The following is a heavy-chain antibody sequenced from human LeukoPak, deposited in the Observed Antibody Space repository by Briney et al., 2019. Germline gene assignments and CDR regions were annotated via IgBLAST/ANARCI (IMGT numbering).Heavy chain of an antibody. Sequence: TGGSLRLSCATSGFTYSSCVMAWVRQAPGKGLEWVSSISGSGGSTYYADSVKGRFTISRDNSMNTLYLQMNSLTAEDTAVYYCAKRHCSSTHCYAFDYWGQGTLVTVYS. CDR1: GFTYSSCV. V-gene: IGHV3-23*01. J-gene: IGHJ4*02. D-gene: IGHD2-2*01. CDR2: ISGSGGST. CDR3: AKRHCSSTHCYAFDY.